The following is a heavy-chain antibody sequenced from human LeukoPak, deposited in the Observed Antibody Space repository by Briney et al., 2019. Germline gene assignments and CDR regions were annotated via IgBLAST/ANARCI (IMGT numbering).Heavy chain of an antibody. CDR3: ARDGAWYYDSRSWFDP. D-gene: IGHD3-22*01. J-gene: IGHJ5*02. CDR1: GGTFSSYA. Sequence: SVTVSCKASGGTFSSYAISWVRQAPGQGLEWMGRIIPILGIANYAQKFQGRVTITADKSTSTAYMELSSLRSEDTAVYYCARDGAWYYDSRSWFDPWGQGTLVTVSS. V-gene: IGHV1-69*04. CDR2: IIPILGIA.